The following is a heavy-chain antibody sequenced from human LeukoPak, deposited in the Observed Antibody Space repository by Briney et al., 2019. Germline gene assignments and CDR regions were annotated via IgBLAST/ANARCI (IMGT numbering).Heavy chain of an antibody. Sequence: AGGSLRLSCAASGFTFDDYAMHWVRQAPGKSLEWVSGISWNSGSIGYADSVKGRFTISRDNAKNSLYLQMNSLKTEDTAVYYCTTVPEYYDSSGTSNFDYWGQGTLVTVSS. D-gene: IGHD3-22*01. CDR1: GFTFDDYA. J-gene: IGHJ4*02. CDR2: ISWNSGSI. V-gene: IGHV3-9*01. CDR3: TTVPEYYDSSGTSNFDY.